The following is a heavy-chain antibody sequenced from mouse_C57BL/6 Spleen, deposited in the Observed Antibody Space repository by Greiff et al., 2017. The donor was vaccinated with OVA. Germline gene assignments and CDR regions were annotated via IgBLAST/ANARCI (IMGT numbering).Heavy chain of an antibody. CDR1: GFNIKDYY. V-gene: IGHV14-1*01. Sequence: VQLKESGAELVRPGASVKLSCTASGFNIKDYYMHWVKQRPEQGLEWIGRIDPEDGDTEYAPKFQGKATMTADTSSNTAYLQLSSLTSEDTAVYYCTTSRFDYYGSSRDYWGQGTTLTVSS. J-gene: IGHJ2*01. CDR3: TTSRFDYYGSSRDY. CDR2: IDPEDGDT. D-gene: IGHD1-1*01.